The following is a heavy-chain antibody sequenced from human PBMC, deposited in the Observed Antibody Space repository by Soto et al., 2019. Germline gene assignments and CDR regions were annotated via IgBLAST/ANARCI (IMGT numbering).Heavy chain of an antibody. CDR2: INHSGNN. V-gene: IGHV4-34*01. D-gene: IGHD3-9*01. J-gene: IGHJ3*02. CDR3: ARGGSNDWQVAFDI. CDR1: GGSFSTYH. Sequence: KTSETLSLTCVVSGGSFSTYHYNWIRQSPGKGLEWIGEINHSGNNNYSPSLKSRVTISLDTSKNQFSLKLTSVTAADTAVYYCARGGSNDWQVAFDIWGQGTMVTVSS.